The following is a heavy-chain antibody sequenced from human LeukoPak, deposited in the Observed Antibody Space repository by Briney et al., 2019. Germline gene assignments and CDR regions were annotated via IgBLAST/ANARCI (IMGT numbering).Heavy chain of an antibody. V-gene: IGHV1-18*01. CDR3: ARGYDYGDYVGDFDY. CDR1: GYTFASYG. D-gene: IGHD4-17*01. CDR2: IGAYNGNT. Sequence: GASVKVSCKASGYTFASYGISWVRQAPGQGLEWMGWIGAYNGNTNYAQKLQGRVTMITDTSTSTAYMDLRGLRSDDTAVYYCARGYDYGDYVGDFDYWGQGTLVTVSS. J-gene: IGHJ4*02.